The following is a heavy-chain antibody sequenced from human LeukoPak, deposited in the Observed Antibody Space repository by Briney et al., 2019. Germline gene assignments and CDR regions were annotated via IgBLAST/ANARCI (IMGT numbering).Heavy chain of an antibody. D-gene: IGHD1-1*01. V-gene: IGHV3-23*01. J-gene: IGHJ4*02. CDR3: ARDQDWNDRGGLDY. Sequence: SGGSLRLSCAASGFTFSSYGMHWVRQAPGKGLEWVAVISGSGGSTYYADSVKGRFTISRDNSKNTLYLQMNSLRAEDTAVYYCARDQDWNDRGGLDYWGQGTLVTVSS. CDR2: ISGSGGST. CDR1: GFTFSSYG.